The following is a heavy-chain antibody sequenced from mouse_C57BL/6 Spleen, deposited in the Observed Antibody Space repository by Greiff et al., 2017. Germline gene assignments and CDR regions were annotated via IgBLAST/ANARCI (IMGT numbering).Heavy chain of an antibody. V-gene: IGHV1-66*01. CDR1: GYSFTSYY. Sequence: QVQLQQSGPELVKPGASVKISCKASGYSFTSYYIHWVKQRPGQGLEWIGWIYPGSGNTKYNEKFKGKATLTADTSSSTAYMQLSSLTSEDSAVYYDTRGKYWNRFDYWGQGTTLTVSS. D-gene: IGHD1-3*01. CDR3: TRGKYWNRFDY. CDR2: IYPGSGNT. J-gene: IGHJ2*01.